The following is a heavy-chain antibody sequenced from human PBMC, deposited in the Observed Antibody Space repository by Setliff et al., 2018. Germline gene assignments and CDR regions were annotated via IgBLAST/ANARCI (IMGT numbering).Heavy chain of an antibody. V-gene: IGHV4-61*09. CDR2: IFSRGSM. CDR3: ARAYYYASGNSHNYYMDV. Sequence: SETLSLTCTVSGTSISTGPYYWTWIRQSAERGLEWIGQIFSRGSMNYRPSLSSRVTMSVDTSNNQLSLKLTSVSAADTAVYYCARAYYYASGNSHNYYMDVWGKGTAVTVSS. J-gene: IGHJ6*03. CDR1: GTSISTGPYY. D-gene: IGHD3-10*01.